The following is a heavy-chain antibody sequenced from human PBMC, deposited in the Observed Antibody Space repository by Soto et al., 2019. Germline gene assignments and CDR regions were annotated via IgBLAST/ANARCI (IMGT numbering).Heavy chain of an antibody. J-gene: IGHJ6*02. Sequence: QVQLVQSGAEMKEPGSSVKVSCKTSGGTFSSSPISWLRQAPGQGLEWMGGIIPLFRTPDYAQKFQGRVTIAADESTSTAYMELSSLRSEDTAVYYCARDNDRLQLGGNYYYILDVWGQGTTITVSS. D-gene: IGHD4-4*01. CDR1: GGTFSSSP. CDR3: ARDNDRLQLGGNYYYILDV. CDR2: IIPLFRTP. V-gene: IGHV1-69*12.